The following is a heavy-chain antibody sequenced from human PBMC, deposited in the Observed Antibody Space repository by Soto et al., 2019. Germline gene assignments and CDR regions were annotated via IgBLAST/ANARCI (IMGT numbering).Heavy chain of an antibody. Sequence: PSETLSLTCTVSGGSISSYYWSWIRQPPGKGLEWIGYIYYSGSTNYNPSLKSRVTISVDTSKNQFSLKLSSVTAADTAVYYCARHRDYGDAPNYYYYMDVWGKGTTVTVSS. CDR2: IYYSGST. V-gene: IGHV4-59*08. CDR1: GGSISSYY. J-gene: IGHJ6*03. CDR3: ARHRDYGDAPNYYYYMDV. D-gene: IGHD4-17*01.